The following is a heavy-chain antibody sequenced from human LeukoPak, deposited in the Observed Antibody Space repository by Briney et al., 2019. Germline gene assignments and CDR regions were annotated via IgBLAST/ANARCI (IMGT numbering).Heavy chain of an antibody. CDR1: GITFRSSS. Sequence: PGGSLRLSCVASGITFRSSSMHWVRQAPGKGLEWLAFIRFDGSTKYYADSVKGRFTVSRDNSKSTLYLQMNSLRAEDTAVYYCAQPDFRGQGTLVTVSS. V-gene: IGHV3-30*02. CDR3: AQPDF. CDR2: IRFDGSTK. J-gene: IGHJ4*02.